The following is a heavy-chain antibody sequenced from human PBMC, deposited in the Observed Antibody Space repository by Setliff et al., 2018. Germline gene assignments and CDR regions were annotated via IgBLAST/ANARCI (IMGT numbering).Heavy chain of an antibody. CDR1: GGSISSGSYY. CDR2: IYTSGST. CDR3: TVYNTGSSKDHY. Sequence: SETLSLTCTVSGGSISSGSYYWSWIRQPAGKGLEWIGHIYTSGSTNYNPTLKSRVTISVDTSKNQFSLKLSSVTAADTALYYCTVYNTGSSKDHYWGQGTPVTVSS. V-gene: IGHV4-61*09. J-gene: IGHJ4*02. D-gene: IGHD2-8*02.